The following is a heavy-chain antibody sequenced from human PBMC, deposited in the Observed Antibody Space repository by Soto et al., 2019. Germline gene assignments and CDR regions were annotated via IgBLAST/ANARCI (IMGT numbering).Heavy chain of an antibody. D-gene: IGHD6-19*01. Sequence: QVTLKESGPVLVKPTEPLTLRCTVSGLSITDSEMGVSWIRQPPGQPLEWLAHIDSSGEKSYRTFLKSRLAISKDTSKSQLVLTMTNMDPADTATYYCARSHLAVAVSPWFDPWGQGIPVTVSS. V-gene: IGHV2-26*01. CDR1: GLSITDSEMG. CDR3: ARSHLAVAVSPWFDP. CDR2: IDSSGEK. J-gene: IGHJ5*02.